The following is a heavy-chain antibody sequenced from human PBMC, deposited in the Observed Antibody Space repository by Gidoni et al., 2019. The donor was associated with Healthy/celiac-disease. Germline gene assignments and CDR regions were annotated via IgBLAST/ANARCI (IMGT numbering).Heavy chain of an antibody. D-gene: IGHD1-26*01. Sequence: EVQLVESGGGLVQPGGSLRLSCAASGFTFSSYSMNWVRQAPGKGLEWVSYISSSSSTIYYADSVKGRFTISRDNAKNSLYLQMNSLRDEDTAVYYCARHEKGIVGALNYFDYWGQGTLVTVSS. V-gene: IGHV3-48*02. J-gene: IGHJ4*02. CDR3: ARHEKGIVGALNYFDY. CDR1: GFTFSSYS. CDR2: ISSSSSTI.